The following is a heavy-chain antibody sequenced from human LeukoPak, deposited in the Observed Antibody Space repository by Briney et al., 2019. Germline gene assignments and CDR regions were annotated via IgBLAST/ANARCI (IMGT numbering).Heavy chain of an antibody. CDR3: ARDRGGSYSAIDY. J-gene: IGHJ4*02. Sequence: GGSLRLSCAASGFTFSSYSMNWVRQAPGKGLERVSFISSSSSTIYYADSVKGRFTISRDNAKNSLYLQMNSLRAEDTAVYYCARDRGGSYSAIDYWGQGTLVTVSS. D-gene: IGHD1-26*01. CDR1: GFTFSSYS. V-gene: IGHV3-48*04. CDR2: ISSSSSTI.